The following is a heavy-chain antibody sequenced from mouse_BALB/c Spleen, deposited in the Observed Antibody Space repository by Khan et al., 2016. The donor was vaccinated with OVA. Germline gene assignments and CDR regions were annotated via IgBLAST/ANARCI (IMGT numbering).Heavy chain of an antibody. CDR1: GFSLTNYG. Sequence: QVTLKESGPGLVAPSQSLSITCTISGFSLTNYGIHWVRQPPGKGLEWLVVIWSDGSTTYNSALKSRLTISKDNSKSQVFLKMNSLQTDDTAMYFCGRQPYYHYNVMDYWGQGTSVTVSS. CDR2: IWSDGST. V-gene: IGHV2-6-1*01. CDR3: GRQPYYHYNVMDY. J-gene: IGHJ4*01. D-gene: IGHD2-10*01.